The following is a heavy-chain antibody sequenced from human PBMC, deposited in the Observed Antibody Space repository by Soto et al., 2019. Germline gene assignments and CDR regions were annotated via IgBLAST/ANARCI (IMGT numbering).Heavy chain of an antibody. J-gene: IGHJ6*02. CDR3: AKDLIRRQLVRFWYYGMDV. CDR2: ISGSGGST. Sequence: EVQLLESGGGLVQPGGSLRLSCAASGFTFSSYAMSWVRQAPGKGLEWVSAISGSGGSTYYADSVKGRFTISRDNYKNTLYLHMNSLRAEETAVYYCAKDLIRRQLVRFWYYGMDVWGQGTTVTVSS. CDR1: GFTFSSYA. D-gene: IGHD6-6*01. V-gene: IGHV3-23*01.